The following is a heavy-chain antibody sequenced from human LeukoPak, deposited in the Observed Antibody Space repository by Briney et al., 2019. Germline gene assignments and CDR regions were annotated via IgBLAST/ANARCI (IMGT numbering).Heavy chain of an antibody. D-gene: IGHD5-12*01. Sequence: GGSLRLSCAASGFTFNDHYMGWVRQAPGKGLEWVGRIRNKPNSYTTEYAASVKGRFTISRDDSKNSLYLQMNSLKAEDTAFYYCARVRGYSGYNSIDYWGQGTLVTVSS. CDR2: IRNKPNSYTT. CDR1: GFTFNDHY. CDR3: ARVRGYSGYNSIDY. J-gene: IGHJ4*02. V-gene: IGHV3-72*01.